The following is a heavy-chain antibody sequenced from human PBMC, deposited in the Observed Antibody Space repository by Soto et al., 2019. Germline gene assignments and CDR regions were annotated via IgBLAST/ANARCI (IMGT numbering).Heavy chain of an antibody. D-gene: IGHD2-2*01. V-gene: IGHV3-66*04. Sequence: GGSLRLSCAASGFTDRRNYMSWVRQAPGKGLEWVSVIYCGDTIYYIDSVKGRFTISGDYSKSTLFLQMESLRAEDTAVYYCASQRVPAEDYYFAYWGQGILVTVS. CDR2: IYCGDTI. CDR1: GFTDRRNY. J-gene: IGHJ4*02. CDR3: ASQRVPAEDYYFAY.